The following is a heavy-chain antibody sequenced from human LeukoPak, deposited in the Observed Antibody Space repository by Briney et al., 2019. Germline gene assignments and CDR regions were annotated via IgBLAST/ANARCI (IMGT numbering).Heavy chain of an antibody. D-gene: IGHD3-16*01. CDR1: GYTFTSYD. J-gene: IGHJ4*02. CDR3: ATGSHGGGDF. CDR2: IIPVFGSP. Sequence: SVKVSCKASGYTFTSYDILWVRQAPGQGLEWLGAIIPVFGSPNYAQKFQDRLTIIADESTSTVYMELSSLTSNDTAVFYCATGSHGGGDFWGQGTLVTVSS. V-gene: IGHV1-69*13.